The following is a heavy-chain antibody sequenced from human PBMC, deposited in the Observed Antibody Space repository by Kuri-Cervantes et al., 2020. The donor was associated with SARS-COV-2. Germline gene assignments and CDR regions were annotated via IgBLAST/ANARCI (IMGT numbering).Heavy chain of an antibody. V-gene: IGHV4-39*01. CDR2: IYYVGST. CDR1: GGSISSTSSY. Sequence: SETLSLTCTVSGGSISSTSSYWGRSRQPPGKGLECIGTIYYVGSTYYNPSLKSRITISVDTSKNQFSLRLSSVTAAETAVYYCARHATGYSSSSYLGYYAMDVWGKGTTVTVSS. CDR3: ARHATGYSSSSYLGYYAMDV. J-gene: IGHJ6*04. D-gene: IGHD6-13*01.